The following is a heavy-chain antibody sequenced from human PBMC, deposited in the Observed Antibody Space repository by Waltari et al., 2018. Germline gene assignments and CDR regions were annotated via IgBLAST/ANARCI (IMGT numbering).Heavy chain of an antibody. D-gene: IGHD3-3*01. V-gene: IGHV3-33*01. Sequence: QVQLVESGGGVVQPGRSLRLSCAASGFTFSSYGMHWVRQAPGKGMEWVAVIWYDGRNKYYADSVKGRFTISRDNSKNTLYLQMNSLRAEDTAVYYCAREDDFWSGYTYWGQGTLVTVSS. CDR3: AREDDFWSGYTY. J-gene: IGHJ4*02. CDR1: GFTFSSYG. CDR2: IWYDGRNK.